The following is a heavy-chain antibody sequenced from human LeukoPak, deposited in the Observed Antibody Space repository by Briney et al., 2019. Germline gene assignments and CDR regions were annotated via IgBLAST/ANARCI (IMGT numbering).Heavy chain of an antibody. D-gene: IGHD1-1*01. Sequence: GESLKISCKGSGYSFTSYCIGWVRQMPGKGREWMGIIYPGDSDTRYSPSFQGQVTISADKSISTAYLQWSSLKASDTAMYYCAGSELECRSQFDYLGQGTLVTVSS. CDR2: IYPGDSDT. V-gene: IGHV5-51*01. CDR1: GYSFTSYC. J-gene: IGHJ4*02. CDR3: AGSELECRSQFDY.